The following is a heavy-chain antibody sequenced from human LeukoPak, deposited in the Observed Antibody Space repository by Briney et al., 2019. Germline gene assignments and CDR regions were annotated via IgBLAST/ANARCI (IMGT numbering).Heavy chain of an antibody. D-gene: IGHD3-22*01. V-gene: IGHV1-69*04. J-gene: IGHJ4*02. Sequence: ASVKVSCKASGYTFTSYDINWVRQATGQGLEWMGRIIPILDIANYAQNFQGRVTITADKSTSTAYMELSSLRSEDTAVYYCARASRDYETSDYNENYFDYWGQGTLVTVSS. CDR2: IIPILDIA. CDR1: GYTFTSYD. CDR3: ARASRDYETSDYNENYFDY.